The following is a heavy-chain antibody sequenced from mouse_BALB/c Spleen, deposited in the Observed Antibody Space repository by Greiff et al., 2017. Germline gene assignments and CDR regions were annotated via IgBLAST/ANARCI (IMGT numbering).Heavy chain of an antibody. J-gene: IGHJ3*01. CDR3: NAGPFGSSSWFAY. CDR1: GFNIKDTY. D-gene: IGHD1-1*01. Sequence: VQLQQSGAELVKPGASVKLSCTASGFNIKDTYMHWVKQRPEQGLEWIGWIDPENGDTEYAPKFQGKATMTADTSSNTAYLQLSSLTSEDTAVYYCNAGPFGSSSWFAYWGQGTLVTVSA. V-gene: IGHV14-4*02. CDR2: IDPENGDT.